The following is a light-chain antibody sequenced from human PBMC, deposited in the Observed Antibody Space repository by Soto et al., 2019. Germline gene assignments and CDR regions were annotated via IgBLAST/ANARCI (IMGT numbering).Light chain of an antibody. CDR1: QSVSSNY. Sequence: EIVLTHSPGTLSLSPGERATLSCRARQSVSSNYLAWYQQKPGQAPRLLIYAASSRATGIPDRFSGSGSGTDFTLTITRLEAEDFAVYYCQQYGSSSWTFGQGTKVEVK. CDR2: AAS. CDR3: QQYGSSSWT. V-gene: IGKV3-20*01. J-gene: IGKJ1*01.